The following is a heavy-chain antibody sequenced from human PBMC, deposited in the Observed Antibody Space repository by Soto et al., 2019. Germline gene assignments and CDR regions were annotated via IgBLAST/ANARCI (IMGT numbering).Heavy chain of an antibody. CDR3: ARGTTTSAFSAMDV. D-gene: IGHD1-1*01. J-gene: IGHJ6*02. CDR2: ISYDGDNK. V-gene: IGHV3-30-3*01. CDR1: GFTLSFHS. Sequence: GGAPRLSFAAPGFTLSFHSLNLGRPAPGKGLEWVAVISYDGDNKYIAESVKGRFTISRDNSKNTVSLQMNSLRAEDTAMYFCARGTTTSAFSAMDVWGQGTTVTVSS.